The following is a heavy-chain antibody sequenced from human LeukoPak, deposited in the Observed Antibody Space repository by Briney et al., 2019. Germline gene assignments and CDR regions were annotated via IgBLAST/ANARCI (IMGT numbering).Heavy chain of an antibody. CDR2: IIPIFGIA. D-gene: IGHD2-2*01. Sequence: ASVKVSCKASGGTFSSYAISWVRQAPGQGLEWMGRIIPIFGIASYAQKFQGRVTITADKSTSTAYMELSSLRSEDTAVYYCARAVVVPAANDWFDPWGQGTLVTVSS. CDR3: ARAVVVPAANDWFDP. CDR1: GGTFSSYA. J-gene: IGHJ5*02. V-gene: IGHV1-69*04.